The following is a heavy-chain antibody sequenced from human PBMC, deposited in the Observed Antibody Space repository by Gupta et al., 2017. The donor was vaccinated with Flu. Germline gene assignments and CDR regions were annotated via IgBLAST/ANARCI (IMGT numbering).Heavy chain of an antibody. D-gene: IGHD6-6*01. CDR1: GGSISSYY. V-gene: IGHV4-59*01. CDR2: IYYSGST. J-gene: IGHJ5*02. Sequence: QVQLQESGPGLVKPSETLSLTCTVSGGSISSYYWSWLRQPPGKGLEWIGYIYYSGSTNYNPSLKSRVTISVDTSKNQFSLKLSSVTAADTAVYYCARREEYSSSGWFDPWGQGTLVTVSS. CDR3: ARREEYSSSGWFDP.